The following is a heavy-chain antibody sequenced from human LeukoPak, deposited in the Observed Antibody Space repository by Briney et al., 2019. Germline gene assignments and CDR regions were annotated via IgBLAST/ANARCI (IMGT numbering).Heavy chain of an antibody. V-gene: IGHV1-8*02. CDR3: ARGSRRSCSSTSCYTFDY. CDR2: MNPNSGNT. Sequence: GASVKVSCKASGYTFTGYYMHWVRQAPGQGLEWMGWMNPNSGNTGYAQKFQGRVTMTRNTSISTAYMELSSLRSEDTAVYYCARGSRRSCSSTSCYTFDYWGQGTLVTVSS. CDR1: GYTFTGYY. J-gene: IGHJ4*02. D-gene: IGHD2-2*02.